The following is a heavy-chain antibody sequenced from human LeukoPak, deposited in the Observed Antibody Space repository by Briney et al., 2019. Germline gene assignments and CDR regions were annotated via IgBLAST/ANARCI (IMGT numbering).Heavy chain of an antibody. Sequence: GASVKVSCKASGGTFSSYAISWVRQAPGQGLEWMGWINPNSGGTNYAQKFQGRVTMTRDTSISTAYMELSRLRSDDTAVYYCARSYYYYYMDVWGKGTTVTVSS. CDR2: INPNSGGT. CDR1: GGTFSSYA. J-gene: IGHJ6*03. CDR3: ARSYYYYYMDV. V-gene: IGHV1-2*02.